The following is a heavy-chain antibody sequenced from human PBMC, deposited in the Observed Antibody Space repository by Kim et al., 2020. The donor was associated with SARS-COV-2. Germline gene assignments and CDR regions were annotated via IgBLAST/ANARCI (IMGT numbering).Heavy chain of an antibody. V-gene: IGHV3-48*03. D-gene: IGHD6-19*01. CDR1: GFTFSSYE. CDR2: ISSSGSTI. Sequence: GGSLRLSCAASGFTFSSYEMNWVRQAPGKGLEWVSYISSSGSTIYYADSVKGRFTISRDNAKNSLYLQMNSLRAEDTAVYYCARDAGEHSSGLMGYYYYGMDVWGQGTTVTVSS. CDR3: ARDAGEHSSGLMGYYYYGMDV. J-gene: IGHJ6*02.